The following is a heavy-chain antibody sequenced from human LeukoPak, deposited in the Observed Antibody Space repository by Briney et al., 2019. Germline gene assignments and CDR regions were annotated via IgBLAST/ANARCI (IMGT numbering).Heavy chain of an antibody. J-gene: IGHJ6*03. CDR1: GGTFSSYA. Sequence: SVKVSWKASGGTFSSYAICWVRQAPGQGLEWMGRIIPIFGTANYAQKFQGRVTITAYKSTSTAYMELSSLRSEDTAVYYCAKEPASRLSGYYYMDVWGKGTTVTVSS. D-gene: IGHD2/OR15-2a*01. CDR3: AKEPASRLSGYYYMDV. CDR2: IIPIFGTA. V-gene: IGHV1-69*06.